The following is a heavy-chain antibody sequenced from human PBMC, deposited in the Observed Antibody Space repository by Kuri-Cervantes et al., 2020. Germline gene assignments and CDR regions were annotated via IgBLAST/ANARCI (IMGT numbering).Heavy chain of an antibody. CDR1: GVSVRSGDFY. CDR3: ARGVEYSSSSFYYYYYYMDV. J-gene: IGHJ6*03. V-gene: IGHV4-39*01. CDR2: VFYSGTT. Sequence: GSLRLSCTVSGVSVRSGDFYWGWIRQPPGKGLEWIGNVFYSGTTHYNPSLKSRVTISVNTSENQFSLNLRSVTAADTAVYYCARGVEYSSSSFYYYYYYMDVWGKGTTVTVSS. D-gene: IGHD6-6*01.